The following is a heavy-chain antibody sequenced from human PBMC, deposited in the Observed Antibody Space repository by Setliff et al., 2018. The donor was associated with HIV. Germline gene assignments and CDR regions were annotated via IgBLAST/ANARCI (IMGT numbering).Heavy chain of an antibody. J-gene: IGHJ4*02. Sequence: SETLSLTCTVSGGSISSYHWSWIRQPPGKAPEWIGYIYTSGSTNYNPSLKSRLTISVDTSKSQFSLTLTSVTAADTAVYYCARQMPIPGIAITPVDYWGQGALVTVSS. V-gene: IGHV4-59*08. CDR2: IYTSGST. CDR3: ARQMPIPGIAITPVDY. CDR1: GGSISSYH. D-gene: IGHD5-12*01.